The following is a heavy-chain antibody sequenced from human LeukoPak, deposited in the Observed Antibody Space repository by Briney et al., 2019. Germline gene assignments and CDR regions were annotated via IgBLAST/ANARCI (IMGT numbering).Heavy chain of an antibody. CDR3: ARVPQYYDFWSGYYIRYMDV. D-gene: IGHD3-3*01. J-gene: IGHJ6*03. CDR1: GYTFTVYY. CDR2: INPNSGGT. V-gene: IGHV1-2*02. Sequence: ASVRVSCTASGYTFTVYYMHWVRHAPGQGLEWMGWINPNSGGTNCAQKFRGRVPITRDTSISTAYMELSRLRYDDTAVYYGARVPQYYDFWSGYYIRYMDVWGKGTTVTVSS.